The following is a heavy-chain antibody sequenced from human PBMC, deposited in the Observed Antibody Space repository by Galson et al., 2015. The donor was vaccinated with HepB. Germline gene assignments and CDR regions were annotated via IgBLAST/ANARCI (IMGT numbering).Heavy chain of an antibody. CDR1: GFTFDDYG. D-gene: IGHD7-27*01. V-gene: IGHV3-30*18. Sequence: SLRLSCAASGFTFDDYGMHWVRQAPGKGLEWVAVISYDGSNKYYADSVKGRFTISRDNSKNTLYLQMNSLRAEDTAVYYCAKDLLGDSWGGIDYWGQGTLVTVSS. J-gene: IGHJ4*02. CDR2: ISYDGSNK. CDR3: AKDLLGDSWGGIDY.